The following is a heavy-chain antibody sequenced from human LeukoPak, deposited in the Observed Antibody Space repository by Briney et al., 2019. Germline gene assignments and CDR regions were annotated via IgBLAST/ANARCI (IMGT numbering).Heavy chain of an antibody. CDR1: GFTFSSYA. J-gene: IGHJ5*02. CDR2: ISYDGSNK. V-gene: IGHV3-30*04. CDR3: ASRGTTGS. D-gene: IGHD1-1*01. Sequence: GGSLRLSCAASGFTFSSYAIHWVRQAPGKGLEWVAVISYDGSNKYYADSVKGRFTISRDNSRNTLYLQMNSLRDEDTAVYYCASRGTTGSWGQGTLVTVSS.